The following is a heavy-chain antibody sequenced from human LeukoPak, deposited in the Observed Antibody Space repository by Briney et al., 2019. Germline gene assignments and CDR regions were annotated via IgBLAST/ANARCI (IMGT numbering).Heavy chain of an antibody. V-gene: IGHV3-7*01. CDR1: GFIFSSYW. D-gene: IGHD5-18*01. Sequence: GGSLRLSCAASGFIFSSYWMAWVRQAPGKGLEWVANIKEDGSEKTYVDSVKGRFTISRDNAKNSLYLQMNSLRAEDTAVYYCARDAGYGYDRFDYWGQGTQVTVSS. J-gene: IGHJ4*02. CDR2: IKEDGSEK. CDR3: ARDAGYGYDRFDY.